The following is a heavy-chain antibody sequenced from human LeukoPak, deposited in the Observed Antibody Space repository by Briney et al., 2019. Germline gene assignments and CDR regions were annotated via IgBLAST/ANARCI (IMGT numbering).Heavy chain of an antibody. Sequence: SETLSLTCTVSGGSVSSSTYSWGWIRQPPGKGLEWIGSIYYSGSTYYNPSLKSRVTISVDTSKNHFSLKLSSVTAADTAVYYCARFTIFGVVINSFDYWGQGTLVTVSS. J-gene: IGHJ4*02. CDR1: GGSVSSSTYS. CDR3: ARFTIFGVVINSFDY. CDR2: IYYSGST. D-gene: IGHD3-3*01. V-gene: IGHV4-39*02.